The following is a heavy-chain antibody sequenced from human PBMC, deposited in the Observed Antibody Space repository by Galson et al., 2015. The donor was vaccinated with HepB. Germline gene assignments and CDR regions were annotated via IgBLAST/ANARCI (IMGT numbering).Heavy chain of an antibody. D-gene: IGHD3-22*01. V-gene: IGHV3-30*02. CDR1: GFTFSSYG. Sequence: SLRLSCAASGFTFSSYGMQWVRQAPGKGLEWVAFIRYDGSNKYYADSVKGRFTISRDNSKNTLYLQMNSLRAEDTAVYYCASLLYYYDSSGTPERGAYYGMDVWGQGTTVTVSS. J-gene: IGHJ6*02. CDR2: IRYDGSNK. CDR3: ASLLYYYDSSGTPERGAYYGMDV.